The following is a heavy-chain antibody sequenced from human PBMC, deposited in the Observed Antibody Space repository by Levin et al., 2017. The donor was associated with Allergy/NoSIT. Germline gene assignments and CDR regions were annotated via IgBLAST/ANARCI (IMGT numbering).Heavy chain of an antibody. Sequence: PGGSLRLSCEASGFAFSTYGVHWVRQAPGKGLEWVAVIRYDGSKKFYEDSLEGRFTISRDNSKNTVYQEMKSLRVDDTAVYYCARDPGHSYGYLGYWGQGTLVTVSS. D-gene: IGHD5-18*01. CDR1: GFAFSTYG. J-gene: IGHJ4*02. CDR2: IRYDGSKK. V-gene: IGHV3-33*01. CDR3: ARDPGHSYGYLGY.